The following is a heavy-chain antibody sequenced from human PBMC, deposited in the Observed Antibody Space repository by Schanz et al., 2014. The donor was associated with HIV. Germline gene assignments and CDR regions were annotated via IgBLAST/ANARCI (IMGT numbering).Heavy chain of an antibody. J-gene: IGHJ4*02. CDR1: GFTLRNSW. D-gene: IGHD6-25*01. Sequence: EVQLVESGGGLVQPGGSLRLSCEASGFTLRNSWMTWVRQAPGQGLEWVANINPDETDKKYADSVKGRFAISKDKSKNSLYLQMNSLRTEDTALYYCARLSRGPWRLENWGRGALVTVSS. CDR2: INPDETDK. CDR3: ARLSRGPWRLEN. V-gene: IGHV3-7*01.